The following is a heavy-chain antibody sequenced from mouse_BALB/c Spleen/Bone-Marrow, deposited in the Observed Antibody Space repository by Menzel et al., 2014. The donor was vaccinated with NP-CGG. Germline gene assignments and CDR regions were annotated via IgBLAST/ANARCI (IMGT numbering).Heavy chain of an antibody. Sequence: EVKLEESGGGLVQPGGSRKLSCAASGFTFSSFGMHWVRQAPEKGLEWVAYISSGSSTIYYADTVKGRFTISRDTPKNTLLLQITSIRSEDTAMYYCARSISHYYGSSWYFDDWGEGTPVTVSA. CDR2: ISSGSSTI. CDR3: ARSISHYYGSSWYFDD. J-gene: IGHJ1*01. V-gene: IGHV5-17*02. D-gene: IGHD1-1*01. CDR1: GFTFSSFG.